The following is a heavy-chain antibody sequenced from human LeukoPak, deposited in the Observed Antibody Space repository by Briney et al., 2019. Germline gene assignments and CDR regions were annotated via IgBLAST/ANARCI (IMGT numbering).Heavy chain of an antibody. Sequence: ASVKVSCKASDFSFTSYGMSWVRQAPGQGLEWMGWISAYNGSTKYAQKLQGRVTMTTDTSTGTAYMELRSLRPDDTAVYYCARDLTSNVAVTEYHYYAMDVWGQGTTVTVS. CDR1: DFSFTSYG. CDR3: ARDLTSNVAVTEYHYYAMDV. CDR2: ISAYNGST. D-gene: IGHD6-19*01. J-gene: IGHJ6*02. V-gene: IGHV1-18*01.